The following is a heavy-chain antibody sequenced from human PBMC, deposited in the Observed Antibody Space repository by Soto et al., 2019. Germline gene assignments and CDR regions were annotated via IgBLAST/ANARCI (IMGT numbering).Heavy chain of an antibody. V-gene: IGHV3-23*01. Sequence: EVQLLESGGGLAQPGGSLRLSCAASGFTFSSYAMTWVRQAPGKGLEWVSAISGGGAGTYYADSVKGRFTISRDNSRDTLYLQMNSLRAEDTALYYCAKLLTAAGTAYWGQGTLVTVSS. CDR1: GFTFSSYA. D-gene: IGHD6-13*01. J-gene: IGHJ4*02. CDR3: AKLLTAAGTAY. CDR2: ISGGGAGT.